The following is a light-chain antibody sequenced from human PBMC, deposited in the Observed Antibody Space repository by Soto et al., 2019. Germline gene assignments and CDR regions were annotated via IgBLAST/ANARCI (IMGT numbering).Light chain of an antibody. Sequence: QSALTKPASVPGPPGQSITISCTGTSSDVGGYNYVSWYQRHPGKAPKLMIFDVSNRPPGVSNRFSGSKSANTASLTISGLQAEDEAAYFCSSYTSSTTPYVFGTGTKVTV. CDR1: SSDVGGYNY. CDR3: SSYTSSTTPYV. V-gene: IGLV2-14*03. J-gene: IGLJ1*01. CDR2: DVS.